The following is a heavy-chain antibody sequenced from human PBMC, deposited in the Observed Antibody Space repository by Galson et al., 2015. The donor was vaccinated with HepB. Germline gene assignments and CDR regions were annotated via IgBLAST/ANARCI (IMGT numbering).Heavy chain of an antibody. CDR2: ISAYNGDT. CDR1: GYIFTSYG. CDR3: ARDGGYNSGWYEEADYHYSGLDV. J-gene: IGHJ6*02. Sequence: SVKVSCKVSGYIFTSYGISWVRQAPGQGLEWMGWISAYNGDTHYAPNLQGRVTMTTDTPTSTAFMELRSLRSDDTAVYYCARDGGYNSGWYEEADYHYSGLDVWGQGTTVTVSS. D-gene: IGHD6-19*01. V-gene: IGHV1-18*01.